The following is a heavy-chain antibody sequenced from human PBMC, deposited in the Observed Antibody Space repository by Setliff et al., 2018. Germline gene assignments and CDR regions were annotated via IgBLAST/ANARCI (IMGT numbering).Heavy chain of an antibody. CDR2: ISTSSTII. J-gene: IGHJ6*03. V-gene: IGHV3-48*01. CDR1: GFTFSNYG. CDR3: ARLALTGYDTSGYYYALDYYYYMDV. Sequence: GGSLRLSCVTSGFTFSNYGMTWVRRAPGKGLEWISYISTSSTIIYYADSVKGRFTISRDNANHSLHLQMNSLRAEDTAVYFCARLALTGYDTSGYYYALDYYYYMDVWGTGTTVTVSS. D-gene: IGHD3-22*01.